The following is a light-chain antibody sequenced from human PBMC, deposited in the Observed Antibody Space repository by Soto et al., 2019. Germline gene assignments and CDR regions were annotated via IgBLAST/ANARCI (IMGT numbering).Light chain of an antibody. Sequence: QSVLTQPASVSGSPGQSVTISCTGTSSDIGRYKFVSGFQQHPGKAHKLLIFEGTNRPAGVSNRCAGSKSGNTASLTISGLQAEDEAIYFCSSSTNTNTLVIFGGGTKVTVL. V-gene: IGLV2-14*01. CDR1: SSDIGRYKF. J-gene: IGLJ2*01. CDR3: SSSTNTNTLVI. CDR2: EGT.